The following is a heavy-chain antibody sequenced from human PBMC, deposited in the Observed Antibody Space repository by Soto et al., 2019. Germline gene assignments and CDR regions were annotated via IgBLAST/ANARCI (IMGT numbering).Heavy chain of an antibody. J-gene: IGHJ6*02. V-gene: IGHV4-34*01. D-gene: IGHD2-21*01. Sequence: QVQLQQWGAGLLKPSETLSLTCAVYGGSFSGYYWSWIRQPPGKGLEWIGEINHSGSTNYNPSLKSRVTISVDTSKNQFSLKLSSVTAADTVVYYCARGAVVISYYYGMDVWGQGTTVTVSS. CDR2: INHSGST. CDR3: ARGAVVISYYYGMDV. CDR1: GGSFSGYY.